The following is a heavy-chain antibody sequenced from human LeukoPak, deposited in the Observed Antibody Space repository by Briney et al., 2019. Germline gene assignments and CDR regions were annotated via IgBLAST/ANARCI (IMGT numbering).Heavy chain of an antibody. CDR1: GGSISSYY. V-gene: IGHV4-59*01. D-gene: IGHD3-10*01. Sequence: SETLSLTCTVSGGSISSYYWSWIRQPPGKGLEWIGYMYYSGSTNYNPSLKSRVTISVDTSKNQFSLKLSSVTAADTAVYYCARVIYGSGSYYVGYWGQGTLVIVSS. CDR3: ARVIYGSGSYYVGY. J-gene: IGHJ4*02. CDR2: MYYSGST.